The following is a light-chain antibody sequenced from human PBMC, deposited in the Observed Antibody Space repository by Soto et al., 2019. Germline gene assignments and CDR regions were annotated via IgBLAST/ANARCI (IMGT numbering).Light chain of an antibody. CDR1: QFVSSR. CDR3: QEYIQWPPGM. J-gene: IGKJ1*01. Sequence: DIVVTQSPATLSASRGERVTLSCRASQFVSSRLAWYQRRPGQVPRLLIYDTSTRAPGISARFSGSGSGTEFTLTISSLQSEDFAVYYCQEYIQWPPGMFGPGTTVDIK. V-gene: IGKV3-15*01. CDR2: DTS.